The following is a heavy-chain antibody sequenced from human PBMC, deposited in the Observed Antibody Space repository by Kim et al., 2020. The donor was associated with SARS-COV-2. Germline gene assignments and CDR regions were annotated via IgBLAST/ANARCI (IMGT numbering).Heavy chain of an antibody. CDR1: GGTFSSYA. J-gene: IGHJ3*02. CDR2: IIPIFGTA. Sequence: SVKVSCKASGGTFSSYAISWVRQAPGQGLEGMGGIIPIFGTANYAQKFQGRVTITADESTSTAYMELSSLRSEDTAVYYCARGVVYCGGDCYSVLEDAFDIWGQGTMVTVSS. CDR3: ARGVVYCGGDCYSVLEDAFDI. D-gene: IGHD2-21*01. V-gene: IGHV1-69*13.